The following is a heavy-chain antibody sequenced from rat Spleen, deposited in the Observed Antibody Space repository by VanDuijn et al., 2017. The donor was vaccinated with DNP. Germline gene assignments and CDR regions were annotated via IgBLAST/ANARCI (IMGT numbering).Heavy chain of an antibody. CDR1: GFTFSNSG. D-gene: IGHD4-1*01. Sequence: EVQLVESGGGLVQPGRSLKLSCAGSGFTFSNSGMHWIRQVPGKGLEWIASITSGRGSTSYLDSVRGRFTISRDNVKSILYLQMDSLRSEDTATYYCVRDRSIRVPYVMDVWGQGTSVTVSS. V-gene: IGHV5-19*01. J-gene: IGHJ4*01. CDR3: VRDRSIRVPYVMDV. CDR2: ITSGRGST.